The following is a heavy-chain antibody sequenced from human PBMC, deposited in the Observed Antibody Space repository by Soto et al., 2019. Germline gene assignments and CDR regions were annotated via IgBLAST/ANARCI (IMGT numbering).Heavy chain of an antibody. V-gene: IGHV1-46*01. CDR1: GYTFTSYY. CDR2: INPSGGST. CDR3: ARGSAGDLNSGGSYGLRVDY. D-gene: IGHD1-26*01. J-gene: IGHJ4*02. Sequence: ASVKVSCKASGYTFTSYYMHWVRQAPGQGLEWMGIINPSGGSTSYAQKFQGRVTMTRDTSTSTVYMELSSLRSEDTAVYYCARGSAGDLNSGGSYGLRVDYWGQGTLVTVSS.